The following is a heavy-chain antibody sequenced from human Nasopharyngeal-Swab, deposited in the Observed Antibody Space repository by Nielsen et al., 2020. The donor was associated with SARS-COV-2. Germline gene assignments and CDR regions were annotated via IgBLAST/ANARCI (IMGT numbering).Heavy chain of an antibody. CDR3: ARVGYDYIWGSYRYTGGSFDY. V-gene: IGHV3-48*04. CDR2: ISSSSSTI. Sequence: WICQPPGKGLEWVSYISSSSSTIYYADSVKGRFTISRDNAKNSLYLQMNSLRAEDTAVYYCARVGYDYIWGSYRYTGGSFDYWGQGTLVTVSS. D-gene: IGHD3-16*02. J-gene: IGHJ4*02.